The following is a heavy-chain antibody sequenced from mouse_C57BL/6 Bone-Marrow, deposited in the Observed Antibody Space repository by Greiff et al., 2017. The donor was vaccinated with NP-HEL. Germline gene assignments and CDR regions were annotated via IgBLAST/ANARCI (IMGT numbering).Heavy chain of an antibody. V-gene: IGHV1-66*01. CDR3: ARYDGYLWFAY. CDR2: IYPGSGNT. CDR1: GYSFTSYY. J-gene: IGHJ3*01. Sequence: QVQLKQSGPELVKPGASVKISCKASGYSFTSYYIHWVKQRPGQGLAWIGWIYPGSGNTKYNEKFKGKATLTADTSSSTAYMQLSSLTSEDSAVYYCARYDGYLWFAYWGQGTLVTVSA. D-gene: IGHD2-3*01.